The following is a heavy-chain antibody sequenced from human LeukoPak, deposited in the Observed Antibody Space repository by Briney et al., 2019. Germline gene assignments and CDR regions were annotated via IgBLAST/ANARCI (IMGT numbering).Heavy chain of an antibody. Sequence: SETLSLTCTVSGGSISSSSYYWGWIRQPPGKGLEWIGSIYYSGSTYYNPSLKSRVTISVDTSKNQFSLKLSSVTAADTAVYFCARENYYGSGSYYKRVEFDYWGQGTLVTVSS. J-gene: IGHJ4*02. CDR3: ARENYYGSGSYYKRVEFDY. CDR2: IYYSGST. CDR1: GGSISSSSYY. V-gene: IGHV4-39*02. D-gene: IGHD3-10*01.